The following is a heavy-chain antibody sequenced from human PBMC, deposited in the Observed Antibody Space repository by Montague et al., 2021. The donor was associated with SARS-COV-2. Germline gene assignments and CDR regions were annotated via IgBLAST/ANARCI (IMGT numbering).Heavy chain of an antibody. V-gene: IGHV4-39*07. CDR3: ARDLWVWLSAEGSFDS. Sequence: SETLSLTCTVSGGSISSSSYYWGWIRQPPGKGLEWIGSIYYSGSTYYNPSLKSRVTISVDTSKNQFSLKLSSVTAADTAVYYCARDLWVWLSAEGSFDSRGQGTLVTVSS. D-gene: IGHD5-12*01. CDR1: GGSISSSSYY. J-gene: IGHJ4*02. CDR2: IYYSGST.